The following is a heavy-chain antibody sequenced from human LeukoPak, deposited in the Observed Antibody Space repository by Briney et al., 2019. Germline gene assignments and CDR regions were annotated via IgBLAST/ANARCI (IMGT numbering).Heavy chain of an antibody. J-gene: IGHJ4*02. CDR1: GGSISSYY. V-gene: IGHV4-59*01. CDR2: IYYSGST. CDR3: VRHIGFRSSDY. Sequence: SETLSLTCTVSGGSISSYYWSWIRQPPGKGLEWIGYIYYSGSTNYNPSLKSRVTISVDTSKNQFSLKLSSVTAADTAMYYCVRHIGFRSSDYWGQGTLVTVSS. D-gene: IGHD2-21*01.